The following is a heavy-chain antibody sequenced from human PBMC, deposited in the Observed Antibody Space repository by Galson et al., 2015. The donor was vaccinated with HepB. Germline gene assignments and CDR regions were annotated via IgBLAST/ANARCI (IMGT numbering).Heavy chain of an antibody. D-gene: IGHD2-15*01. V-gene: IGHV3-66*01. Sequence: SLRLSCAASGFTVSSNYMSWVRQAPGKGLEWVSVIYSGGSTYYADSVKGRFTISRDNSKNTLYLQMNSLRAEDTAVYYCARGPIGYCSGGSCSNYYYYYGMDVWGQGTTVTVSS. J-gene: IGHJ6*02. CDR3: ARGPIGYCSGGSCSNYYYYYGMDV. CDR2: IYSGGST. CDR1: GFTVSSNY.